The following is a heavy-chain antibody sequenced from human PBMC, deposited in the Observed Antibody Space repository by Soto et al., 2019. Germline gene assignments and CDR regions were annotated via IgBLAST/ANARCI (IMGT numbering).Heavy chain of an antibody. CDR1: GGPLSSGSYY. D-gene: IGHD2-15*01. V-gene: IGHV4-39*01. J-gene: IGHJ6*02. CDR2: IYYSGDT. CDR3: ARNQPQRYCSGGTCRPAYGMDV. Sequence: TLSLTCTVSGGPLSSGSYYWSWIRQSPGQGLEWIGIIYYSGDTYYNPSLAGRLTMSVDTSNQFSLTLRSVTAADTALYYCARNQPQRYCSGGTCRPAYGMDVWGQGTTVTVSS.